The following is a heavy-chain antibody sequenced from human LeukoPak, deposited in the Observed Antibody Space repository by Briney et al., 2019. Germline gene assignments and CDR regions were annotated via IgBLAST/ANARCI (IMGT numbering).Heavy chain of an antibody. D-gene: IGHD1-20*01. V-gene: IGHV3-30*10. Sequence: GRSLRLSCVASGFTFSDYALHWVRQAPGKGLEWVAVISYGGTHEYYTDSVKGRFTISRDNSKNTLHLQMNSLRPEDTSVYYCARNKAITGFFGMDVWGPGTTVTVTS. CDR1: GFTFSDYA. J-gene: IGHJ6*02. CDR3: ARNKAITGFFGMDV. CDR2: ISYGGTHE.